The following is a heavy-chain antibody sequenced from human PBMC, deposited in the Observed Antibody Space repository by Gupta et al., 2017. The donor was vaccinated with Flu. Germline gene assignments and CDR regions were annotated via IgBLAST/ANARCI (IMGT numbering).Heavy chain of an antibody. D-gene: IGHD3-22*01. V-gene: IGHV3-23*01. CDR1: RFTFSNHA. CDR2: ISRSDDST. Sequence: DVQLLESGGGLVQPGGSLRLSCAASRFTFSNHAMSWVRQAPGKGLEWVSSISRSDDSTYYADSMKGRFIISRDNFKNTVYLQMNSLRAEDTAVYYCATLPFFYYYESSDYNDFWGQGALVTVSS. J-gene: IGHJ4*02. CDR3: ATLPFFYYYESSDYNDF.